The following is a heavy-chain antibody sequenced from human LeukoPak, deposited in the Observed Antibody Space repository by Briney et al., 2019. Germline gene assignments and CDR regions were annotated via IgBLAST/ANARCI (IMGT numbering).Heavy chain of an antibody. CDR1: GFTFGDYA. CDR3: TRVGDCSSTSCYPFDY. J-gene: IGHJ4*02. Sequence: GGSLRLSCTASGFTFGDYAMSWFRQAPGKGLEWVGFIRSKAYGGTTEYAASVKGRFTISRDDSKSIAYLQMNSLKTEDTAVYYCTRVGDCSSTSCYPFDYWGQGTLVTVSS. V-gene: IGHV3-49*03. CDR2: IRSKAYGGTT. D-gene: IGHD2-2*01.